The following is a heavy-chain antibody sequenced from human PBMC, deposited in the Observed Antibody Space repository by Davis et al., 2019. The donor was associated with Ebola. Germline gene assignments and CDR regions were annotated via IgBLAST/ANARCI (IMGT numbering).Heavy chain of an antibody. Sequence: SETLSLTCAVYGGSFSGYYWSWNSQPPGKGLEWIGEINPSGSTNYNPYLKSHITLSVDTSKNPFSLKLSSVTAADTAVYYCAGWPPLRVWYYGMDVWGQGTTVTVSS. J-gene: IGHJ6*02. D-gene: IGHD2-15*01. CDR3: AGWPPLRVWYYGMDV. CDR1: GGSFSGYY. CDR2: INPSGST. V-gene: IGHV4-34*01.